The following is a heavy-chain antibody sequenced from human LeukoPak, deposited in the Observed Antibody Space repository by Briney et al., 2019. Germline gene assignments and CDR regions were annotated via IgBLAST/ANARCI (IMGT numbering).Heavy chain of an antibody. J-gene: IGHJ4*02. CDR3: ARDPDYYGSGSYSRFDY. Sequence: GGSMRLSCAASGFTFSSYAMSWVRQAPGKGLEWVSSISSSSSYIYCADSVKGRFTISRDNAKNSLYLQMNSLRAEDTAVYYCARDPDYYGSGSYSRFDYWGQGTLVTVSS. CDR2: ISSSSSYI. CDR1: GFTFSSYA. D-gene: IGHD3-10*01. V-gene: IGHV3-21*01.